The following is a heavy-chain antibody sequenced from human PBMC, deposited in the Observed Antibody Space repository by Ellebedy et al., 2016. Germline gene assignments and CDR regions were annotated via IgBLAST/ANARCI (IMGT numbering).Heavy chain of an antibody. V-gene: IGHV4-4*07. CDR2: VDSSGNT. CDR3: ARGLTPHFDS. Sequence: SETLSLTCTVSGGSISSDYWSWVRQPAGKGLEWIGRVDSSGNTNYNPSLKNRVTMLLDTSKNQFSLKLTSVTAADTGVYYCARGLTPHFDSWGQGALVTVSS. CDR1: GGSISSDY. D-gene: IGHD2-21*01. J-gene: IGHJ4*02.